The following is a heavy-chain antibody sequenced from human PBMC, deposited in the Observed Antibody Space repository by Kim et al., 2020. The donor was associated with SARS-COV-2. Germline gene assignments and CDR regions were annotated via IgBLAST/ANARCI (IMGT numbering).Heavy chain of an antibody. CDR1: GYTFTSYG. V-gene: IGHV1-18*01. D-gene: IGHD3-22*01. Sequence: ASVKVSCKASGYTFTSYGISWVRQAPGQGLEWMGWISAYNGNTNYAQKLQGRVTMTTDTSTSTAYMELRSLRSDDTAVYYCARDPGGLLLVKWFDPCGQGTLVTVSS. CDR2: ISAYNGNT. J-gene: IGHJ5*02. CDR3: ARDPGGLLLVKWFDP.